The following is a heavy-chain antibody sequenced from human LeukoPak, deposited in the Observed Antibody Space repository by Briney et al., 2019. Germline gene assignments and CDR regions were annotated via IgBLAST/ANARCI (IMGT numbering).Heavy chain of an antibody. J-gene: IGHJ4*02. D-gene: IGHD3-10*01. V-gene: IGHV3-23*01. CDR1: GFTFSNYA. Sequence: PGGSLRLSCAASGFTFSNYAMSWVRQAPGKGLEWVSTIRGGDGNSYYSDTMKGRLTVSKDMAKNTLHLQLNSLRADDTAVYYCAKGSQWELLMGVFDFWGQGILVTVSS. CDR3: AKGSQWELLMGVFDF. CDR2: IRGGDGNS.